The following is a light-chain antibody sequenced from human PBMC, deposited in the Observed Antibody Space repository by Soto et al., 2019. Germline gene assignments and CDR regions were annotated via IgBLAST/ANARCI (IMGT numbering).Light chain of an antibody. CDR3: QQFGSSPRT. V-gene: IGKV3-20*01. Sequence: IVLTQSPGTLSLSPGERATLSCRASQSVSSSYLAWYQQTPGQAPRLLVYDTSYRATGVPDRFSGGGSGTDFTLTISRLEPEDFAVYYCQQFGSSPRTFGQGTKVDIK. CDR2: DTS. J-gene: IGKJ1*01. CDR1: QSVSSSY.